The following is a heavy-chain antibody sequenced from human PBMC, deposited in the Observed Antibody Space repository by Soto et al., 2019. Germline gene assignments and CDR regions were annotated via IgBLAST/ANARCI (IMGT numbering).Heavy chain of an antibody. CDR1: GFTFSSYG. CDR3: AKGRQTFPSLRGNASDI. J-gene: IGHJ3*02. V-gene: IGHV3-30*18. Sequence: QVQLVESGGGVVQPGRSLRLSCAASGFTFSSYGMHWVRQAPGKGLEWVAVISYDGSNKYYADSVKGRFIISRDNSKNTLYLQMNSLRAEDTAVYYCAKGRQTFPSLRGNASDIWGQGTMVTVSS. D-gene: IGHD3-16*01. CDR2: ISYDGSNK.